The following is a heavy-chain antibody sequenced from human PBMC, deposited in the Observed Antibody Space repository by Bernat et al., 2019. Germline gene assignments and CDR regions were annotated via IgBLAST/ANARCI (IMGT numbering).Heavy chain of an antibody. CDR3: TTFTYYYDSSGYYSAPFDY. D-gene: IGHD3-22*01. V-gene: IGHV3-15*07. Sequence: EVQLVESGGGLVKPGGSLRLSCAASGFTFSNAWMNWVRQAPGKGLEWVGRIKSKTDGGTTDYAAPVKGRFTISRDDSKNTLYLQMNSLKTEDTAVYYCTTFTYYYDSSGYYSAPFDYWGQGTLVTVSS. CDR1: GFTFSNAW. CDR2: IKSKTDGGTT. J-gene: IGHJ4*02.